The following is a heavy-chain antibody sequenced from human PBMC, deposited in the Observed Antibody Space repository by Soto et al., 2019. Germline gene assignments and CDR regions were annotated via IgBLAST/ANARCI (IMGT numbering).Heavy chain of an antibody. J-gene: IGHJ6*02. D-gene: IGHD3-22*01. V-gene: IGHV3-7*03. CDR2: IKQDGSEK. CDR1: GFTFSSYW. CDR3: ARLPVYYYDSSGPIYYGMDV. Sequence: GGSLGLSCAASGFTFSSYWMSWVRQAPGKGLEWVANIKQDGSEKYYVDSVKGRFTISRGNAKNSLYLQMNSLRAEDTAVYYCARLPVYYYDSSGPIYYGMDVWGQGTTVTVSS.